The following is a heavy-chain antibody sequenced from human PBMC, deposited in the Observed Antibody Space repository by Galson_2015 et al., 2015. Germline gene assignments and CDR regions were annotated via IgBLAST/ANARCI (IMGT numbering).Heavy chain of an antibody. D-gene: IGHD1-14*01. CDR3: ARDANRGGEFDY. V-gene: IGHV3-7*03. Sequence: SLRLSCAASGFIFRNYWMVWVRQTPEKGLEWVAKIRYDGSQTFYVDSAKGRFTISRDNAENSLYLQMNSLRADDTAVYYCARDANRGGEFDYWGQGALVTVSS. CDR1: GFIFRNYW. J-gene: IGHJ4*02. CDR2: IRYDGSQT.